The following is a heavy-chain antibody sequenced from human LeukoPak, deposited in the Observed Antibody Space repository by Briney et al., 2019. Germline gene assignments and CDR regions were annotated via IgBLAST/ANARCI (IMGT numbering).Heavy chain of an antibody. Sequence: SETLSLTCTVSGGSISSYYWSWIRQPPGKGLEWIGYIYYSGSTNYNPSLKSRVTISVDTSKNQFSLKLSSVTAEDTAVYYCATDLGIAVAEAVPGAFDIWGQGTMVTVSS. CDR3: ATDLGIAVAEAVPGAFDI. CDR1: GGSISSYY. V-gene: IGHV4-59*01. D-gene: IGHD6-19*01. J-gene: IGHJ3*02. CDR2: IYYSGST.